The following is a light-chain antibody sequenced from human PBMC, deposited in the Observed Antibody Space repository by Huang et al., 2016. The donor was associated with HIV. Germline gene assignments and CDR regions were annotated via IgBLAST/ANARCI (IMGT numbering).Light chain of an antibody. CDR2: LAS. CDR1: QSLLHSRTFNY. Sequence: DIVMTQSPLFLSVSPGEPASISCTSSQSLLHSRTFNYLDWYRQKPGQSPHLLIDLASNQASGVPVRFSGSGSGTNFTLRISAVEPEDAATYYCMQSLQTPRAFGQGTRVEVK. CDR3: MQSLQTPRA. V-gene: IGKV2-28*01. J-gene: IGKJ1*01.